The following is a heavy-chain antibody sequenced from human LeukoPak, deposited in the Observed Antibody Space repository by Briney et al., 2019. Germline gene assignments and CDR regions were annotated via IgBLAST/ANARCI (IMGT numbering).Heavy chain of an antibody. J-gene: IGHJ4*02. D-gene: IGHD6-19*01. V-gene: IGHV1-2*02. CDR2: VNPHSGVT. CDR1: GYTFTGYF. Sequence: ASVKVSCMASGYTFTGYFLHWVRQAPGQGLEWMGWVNPHSGVTNYAQKFQGRVTMTRATSISTAYMELSRLKSDDTAVYFCARKFGYSGGYDYWGQGTLVTVSS. CDR3: ARKFGYSGGYDY.